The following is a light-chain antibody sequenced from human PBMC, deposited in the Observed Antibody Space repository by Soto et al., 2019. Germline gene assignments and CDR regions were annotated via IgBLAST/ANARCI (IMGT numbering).Light chain of an antibody. J-gene: IGKJ1*01. Sequence: DIQMTQSPSTLSASVGDRVTITCRASQNINSWLAWYQQKPGKAPKLLIYKASNLESGVPSRFSGSGSGTDFTLTISSLQPDDFATYYCQQYNTSWTFGQGTKVEIK. V-gene: IGKV1-5*03. CDR1: QNINSW. CDR3: QQYNTSWT. CDR2: KAS.